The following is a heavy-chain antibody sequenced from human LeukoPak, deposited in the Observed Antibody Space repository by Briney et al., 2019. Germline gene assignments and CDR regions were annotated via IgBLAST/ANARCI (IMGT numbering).Heavy chain of an antibody. CDR3: ARLFRGYYYDSSGYSYYFDY. D-gene: IGHD3-22*01. CDR1: GGSISSYY. J-gene: IGHJ4*02. CDR2: IYTSVST. Sequence: SETLSLTCTVSGGSISSYYWSWIRQPPGKGLEWIGYIYTSVSTNYNPSLKSRVTISVDTSKNQFSLKLSSVTAADTAVYYCARLFRGYYYDSSGYSYYFDYWGQGTLVTVSS. V-gene: IGHV4-4*09.